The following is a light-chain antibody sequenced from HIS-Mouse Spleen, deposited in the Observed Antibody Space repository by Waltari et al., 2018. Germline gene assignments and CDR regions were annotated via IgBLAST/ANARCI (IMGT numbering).Light chain of an antibody. J-gene: IGLJ1*01. CDR1: SSDVGGYNY. CDR2: DVS. CDR3: CSYAGSYTGV. V-gene: IGLV2-11*01. Sequence: QSALTQPRSVSGSPGQSVPISCTGTSSDVGGYNYVSWYQQHPGKAPKPMIYDVSKRPSGVPDRFSGSKSGNTASLTISGLQAEDEADYYCCSYAGSYTGVFGTGTKVTVL.